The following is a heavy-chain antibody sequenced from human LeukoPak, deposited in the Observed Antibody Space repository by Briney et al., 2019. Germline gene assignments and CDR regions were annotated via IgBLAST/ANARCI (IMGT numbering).Heavy chain of an antibody. CDR1: GFTFSDYY. CDR2: VSSSGSTI. D-gene: IGHD5-18*01. V-gene: IGHV3-11*01. J-gene: IGHJ4*02. Sequence: KLGGSLRLSCAASGFTFSDYYMSLIRQAPGKGLEWVLYVSSSGSTIYYADSVKGRFTISRDNAKNSLYLQMNSLTAEDTAVYYCATSYSYGQPEFDYWGQGTLVTVSS. CDR3: ATSYSYGQPEFDY.